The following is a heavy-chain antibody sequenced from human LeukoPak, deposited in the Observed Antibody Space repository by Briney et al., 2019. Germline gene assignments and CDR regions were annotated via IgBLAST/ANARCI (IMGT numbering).Heavy chain of an antibody. V-gene: IGHV3-7*01. CDR3: ARVQWELRGVGSYFDY. CDR1: GFTFSSYW. Sequence: PGGSLRLSCAASGFTFSSYWMTWVRQAPGKGLEWVANIKQDGSQKYYVDSVKGRFTISRDKAKNSLYLQMNSLRAEDKAVYDCARVQWELRGVGSYFDYWGQGTLVTVSS. J-gene: IGHJ4*02. D-gene: IGHD1-26*01. CDR2: IKQDGSQK.